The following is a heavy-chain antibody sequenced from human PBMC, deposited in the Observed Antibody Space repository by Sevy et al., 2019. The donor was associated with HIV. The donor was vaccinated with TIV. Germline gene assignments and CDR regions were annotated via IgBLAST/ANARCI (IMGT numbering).Heavy chain of an antibody. CDR2: FDPEDGET. CDR3: ATTHQYCTNGVCYKGVGFDP. CDR1: GYTLTELS. J-gene: IGHJ5*02. V-gene: IGHV1-24*01. Sequence: ASVKVSCKVSGYTLTELSMHWVRQAPGKGLEWMGGFDPEDGETIYAQKFQGRVTMTEDTSTDTAYMGLSSLRSEDTAGYYCATTHQYCTNGVCYKGVGFDPWGQGTLVTVSS. D-gene: IGHD2-8*01.